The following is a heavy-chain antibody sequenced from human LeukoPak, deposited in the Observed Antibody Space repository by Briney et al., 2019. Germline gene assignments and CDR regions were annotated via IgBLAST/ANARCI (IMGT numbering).Heavy chain of an antibody. CDR3: ARSPPWELRYFDL. CDR2: INHSGST. CDR1: GGSISSGGYS. V-gene: IGHV4-34*01. J-gene: IGHJ2*01. D-gene: IGHD1-26*01. Sequence: SETLSLTCAVSGGSISSGGYSWSWIRQPPGKGLEWIGEINHSGSTNYNPSLKSRVTISVDTSKNQFSLKLSSVTAADTAVYYCARSPPWELRYFDLWGRGTLVTVSS.